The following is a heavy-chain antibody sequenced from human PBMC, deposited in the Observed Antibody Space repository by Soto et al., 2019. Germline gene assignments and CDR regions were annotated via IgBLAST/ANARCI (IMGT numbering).Heavy chain of an antibody. J-gene: IGHJ4*02. CDR3: VKDLGAYSSSWTFDY. CDR1: GFTFSSYA. CDR2: ISSNGGST. D-gene: IGHD6-13*01. Sequence: PGGSLRLSCSASGFTFSSYAMHWVRQAPGKGLEYVSAISSNGGSTYYADSVKGRFTISRDNSKNTLYLQMSSLRAEDTAVYYCVKDLGAYSSSWTFDYWGQGTLVTVSS. V-gene: IGHV3-64D*06.